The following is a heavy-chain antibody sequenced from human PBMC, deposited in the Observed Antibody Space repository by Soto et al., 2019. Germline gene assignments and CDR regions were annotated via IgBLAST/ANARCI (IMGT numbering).Heavy chain of an antibody. J-gene: IGHJ6*02. V-gene: IGHV1-8*01. CDR3: ARGPGSSDWRFSYYYMDV. Sequence: QVQLVQSGAEVKKPGASVKVSCTFTSYDINWVRQAAGQGLEWMAWMNPNSGDTRYAQKFQGRVTMTRDTSKFTAYMELSNLRSEDTAVYYCARGPGSSDWRFSYYYMDVWDQGTKVTVSS. CDR1: FTSYD. D-gene: IGHD6-19*01. CDR2: MNPNSGDT.